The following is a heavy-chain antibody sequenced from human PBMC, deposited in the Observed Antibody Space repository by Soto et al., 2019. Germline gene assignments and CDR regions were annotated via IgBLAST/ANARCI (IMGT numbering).Heavy chain of an antibody. Sequence: EVQLLESGGGLVQPGGSLRLSCAASGFMFSSYLMNWVRQAPGKGLEWVSSITDNGGSTYYAESVKGRFTISRDNSKNTLYLQMNSRRADATAVYYCGNDICGPSSCYNDYWGQGTLVTVSP. CDR2: ITDNGGST. D-gene: IGHD2-15*01. CDR3: GNDICGPSSCYNDY. CDR1: GFMFSSYL. V-gene: IGHV3-23*01. J-gene: IGHJ4*02.